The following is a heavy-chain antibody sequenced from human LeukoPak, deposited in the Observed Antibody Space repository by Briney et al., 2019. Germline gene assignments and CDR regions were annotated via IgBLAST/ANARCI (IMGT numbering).Heavy chain of an antibody. CDR2: ISTDSTYI. Sequence: GGSLRLSCAASGFTFSSYTMNWVRQAPGKGLEWVSSISTDSTYIYYADSVEGRFTVSRDNAKNSLYLQMNSLRAEDTAVYYCASNYDFWSGIMDVWGKGTTVTVSS. D-gene: IGHD3-3*01. J-gene: IGHJ6*03. CDR1: GFTFSSYT. V-gene: IGHV3-21*01. CDR3: ASNYDFWSGIMDV.